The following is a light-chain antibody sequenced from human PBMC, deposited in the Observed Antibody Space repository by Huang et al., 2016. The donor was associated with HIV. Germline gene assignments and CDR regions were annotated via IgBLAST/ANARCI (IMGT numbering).Light chain of an antibody. CDR1: QSLLYRSNNKNH. Sequence: DIVLTQSPHSLAVSLGERATINCKSSQSLLYRSNNKNHLVWYQQKPGQPPKLLMDWAATREAGVPDRFSASGSGTEFTLTISSLQAEDVAVYYCQQYYTVPWTFGQGTKVEI. V-gene: IGKV4-1*01. CDR3: QQYYTVPWT. CDR2: WAA. J-gene: IGKJ1*01.